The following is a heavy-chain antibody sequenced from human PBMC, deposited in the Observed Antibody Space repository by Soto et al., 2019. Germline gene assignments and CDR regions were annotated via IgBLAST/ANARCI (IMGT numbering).Heavy chain of an antibody. CDR2: IYYSGST. CDR1: GGSISSSMYD. D-gene: IGHD2-15*01. J-gene: IGHJ4*02. V-gene: IGHV4-39*07. CDR3: ARGQIYCRGGSCYTGPPHYFDY. Sequence: SGTLALTCTVSGGSISSSMYDGGWIRQPPGKGLEWIGNIYYSGSTNYNPSLKSRVTISVDTSKNQFSLKLSSVTAANTAVYYCARGQIYCRGGSCYTGPPHYFDYRGQGTLVTVSS.